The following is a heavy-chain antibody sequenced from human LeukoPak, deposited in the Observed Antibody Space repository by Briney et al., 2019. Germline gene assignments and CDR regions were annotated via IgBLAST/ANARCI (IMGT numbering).Heavy chain of an antibody. D-gene: IGHD6-6*01. CDR1: GGSISSSSYY. Sequence: PSETLSLTCTVSGGSISSSSYYWGWIPQPPRKGLEWIGSIYYSGSTYYNPSLKSRVTISVDTSKNQFSLKLSSVTAADTAVYYCARHASIAARYFDYWGQGTLVTVSS. CDR3: ARHASIAARYFDY. CDR2: IYYSGST. J-gene: IGHJ4*02. V-gene: IGHV4-39*01.